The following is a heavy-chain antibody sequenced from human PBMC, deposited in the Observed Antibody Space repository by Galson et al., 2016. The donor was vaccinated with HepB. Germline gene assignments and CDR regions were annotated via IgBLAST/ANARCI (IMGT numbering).Heavy chain of an antibody. CDR2: IWYDGSKT. D-gene: IGHD6-19*01. V-gene: IGHV3-33*06. Sequence: SLRLSCAASGFTFSSYAMHWVRQAPGKGLEWVALIWYDGSKTYYADSVKGRFTISRHNSKKTVSLQMDSLSAEDTAVYYCVKGFPGIAVAGYYFDYWGQGTLVTVAS. J-gene: IGHJ4*02. CDR3: VKGFPGIAVAGYYFDY. CDR1: GFTFSSYA.